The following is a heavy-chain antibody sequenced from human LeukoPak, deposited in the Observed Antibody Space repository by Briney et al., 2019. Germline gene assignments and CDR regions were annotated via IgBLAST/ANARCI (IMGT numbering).Heavy chain of an antibody. CDR3: ARGEAGTYGPDAFDI. V-gene: IGHV1-69*01. Sequence: GSSVKVSCKASGGTFSSYAISWVRQAPGQGLEWMGGIIPIFGTANYAQKFQGRVTITADESTSTAYMELSSLRSEDTAVYYCARGEAGTYGPDAFDIWGQGTMVTVSS. CDR1: GGTFSSYA. D-gene: IGHD1-26*01. J-gene: IGHJ3*02. CDR2: IIPIFGTA.